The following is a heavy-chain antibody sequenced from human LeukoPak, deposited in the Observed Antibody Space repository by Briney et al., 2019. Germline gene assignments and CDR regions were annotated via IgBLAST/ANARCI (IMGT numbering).Heavy chain of an antibody. Sequence: NPGGSLRLSCAASGFIFSDYYMSWIRQAPGKGLEWVSYISSSGDTISYADSVKGRFTISRDNAKNSLYLQMSSLRAEDAAIYYCARVMGNYASDYWGQGALVTVSS. CDR3: ARVMGNYASDY. CDR1: GFIFSDYY. J-gene: IGHJ4*02. D-gene: IGHD1-7*01. CDR2: ISSSGDTI. V-gene: IGHV3-11*04.